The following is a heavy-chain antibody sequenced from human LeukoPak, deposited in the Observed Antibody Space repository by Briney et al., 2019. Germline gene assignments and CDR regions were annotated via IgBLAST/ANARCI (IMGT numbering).Heavy chain of an antibody. CDR1: GGSISDFY. Sequence: SETLSLTCTVSGGSISDFYWSWIRQPPGKGLEWIGYIYHSGSTNHNPSLKSRVALSVDTSKNQFSLKLNSATAADTAVYYCARGGGGWSGRSWSNYWFFDLWGRGTLVTVSS. V-gene: IGHV4-59*01. CDR3: ARGGGGWSGRSWSNYWFFDL. CDR2: IYHSGST. J-gene: IGHJ2*01. D-gene: IGHD6-13*01.